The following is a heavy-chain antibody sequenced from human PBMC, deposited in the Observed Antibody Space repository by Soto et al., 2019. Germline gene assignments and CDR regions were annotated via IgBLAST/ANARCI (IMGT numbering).Heavy chain of an antibody. V-gene: IGHV4-34*01. CDR1: GGSFSGYY. Sequence: PSETLSLTCAVYGGSFSGYYWSWIRQPPGKGLEWIGEINHSGSTNYNPSLKSRVTISVDTSKNQFSLKLSSVTAADTAVYYCARVLIVRNWFDPGGQGTLVTVSS. D-gene: IGHD3-22*01. J-gene: IGHJ5*02. CDR2: INHSGST. CDR3: ARVLIVRNWFDP.